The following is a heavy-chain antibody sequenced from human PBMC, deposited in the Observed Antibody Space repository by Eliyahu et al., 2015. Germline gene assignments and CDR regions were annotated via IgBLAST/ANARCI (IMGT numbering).Heavy chain of an antibody. D-gene: IGHD3-3*01. CDR2: ISSSSSTI. CDR1: GXXXXSYS. J-gene: IGHJ4*02. Sequence: EVQLVESGGGLVQPGGSXXLXXAASGXXXXSYSMXWVRQAPGKGLEWVSYISSSSSTIYYADSVKGRFTISRDNAKNSLYLQMNSLRDEDTAVYYCARGQSFGVVTMGDYWGQGTLVTVSS. V-gene: IGHV3-48*02. CDR3: ARGQSFGVVTMGDY.